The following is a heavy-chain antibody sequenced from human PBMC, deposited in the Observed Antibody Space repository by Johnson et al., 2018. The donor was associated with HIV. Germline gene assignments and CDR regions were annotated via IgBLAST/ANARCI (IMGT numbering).Heavy chain of an antibody. J-gene: IGHJ3*02. Sequence: VQVVESGGGLVQPGRSLRLSCTASGFTFGDYAMSWFRQAPGKGLEWVGFIRSKAYGGTTEYAASVKGRFTVSRDNSKNTLYLQMDSLRAEDTALYYCARDGAGWSSTSGPDAFDIWGQGTMVTVSS. CDR2: IRSKAYGGTT. V-gene: IGHV3-49*03. CDR3: ARDGAGWSSTSGPDAFDI. CDR1: GFTFGDYA. D-gene: IGHD2-2*01.